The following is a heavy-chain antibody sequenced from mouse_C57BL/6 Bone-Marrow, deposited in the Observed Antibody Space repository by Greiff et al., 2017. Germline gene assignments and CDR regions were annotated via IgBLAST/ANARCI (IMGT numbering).Heavy chain of an antibody. Sequence: QVQLQQSGPELVRPGVSVKISCKGSGYTFTDYAMNWVKQSYAKSLEWIGVISTYSGDASHNQKYKDKATMTVDNSSRTAYMELAKLTFEDTAVYYGARDYCGSRCWYLDVRGTGTTVT. D-gene: IGHD1-1*01. CDR3: ARDYCGSRCWYLDV. CDR2: ISTYSGDA. V-gene: IGHV1-67*01. J-gene: IGHJ1*03. CDR1: GYTFTDYA.